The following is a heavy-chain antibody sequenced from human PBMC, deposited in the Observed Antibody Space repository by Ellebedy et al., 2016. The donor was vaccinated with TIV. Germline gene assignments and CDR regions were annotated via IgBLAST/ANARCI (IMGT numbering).Heavy chain of an antibody. CDR2: ISSSGDST. J-gene: IGHJ5*01. D-gene: IGHD3-10*01. V-gene: IGHV3-23*01. Sequence: GESLKISCATSGFNFNIFAMSWVRQAPGEGLEWVSAISSSGDSTYYADSVKGRFTISRDNSKNTLDLQMNNLRTEDTAVYYCARDPDAFGDQYFDLWGQGTLVIVSS. CDR3: ARDPDAFGDQYFDL. CDR1: GFNFNIFA.